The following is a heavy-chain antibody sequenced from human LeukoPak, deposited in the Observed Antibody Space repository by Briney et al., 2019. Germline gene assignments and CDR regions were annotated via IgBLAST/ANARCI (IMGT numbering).Heavy chain of an antibody. CDR3: AREHENDYGSGTNFDY. CDR1: GGSISSGRYY. D-gene: IGHD3-10*01. V-gene: IGHV4-61*02. Sequence: SETLSLTCTVSGGSISSGRYYWSWIRQPAGKGREWIGRIYTSGSTNYNPSLKSRVTISVDTSKNQFSLKLSSVTAADTAVYYCAREHENDYGSGTNFDYWGQGTLVTVSS. J-gene: IGHJ4*02. CDR2: IYTSGST.